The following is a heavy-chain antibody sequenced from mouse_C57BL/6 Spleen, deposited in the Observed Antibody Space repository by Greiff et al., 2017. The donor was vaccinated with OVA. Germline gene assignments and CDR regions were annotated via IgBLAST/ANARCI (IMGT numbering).Heavy chain of an antibody. V-gene: IGHV1-15*01. Sequence: QVQLQQSGAELVRPGASVTLSCKASGYTFTDYEMHWVKQTPVHGLEWIGAIDPETGGTAYNQKFKGKAILTADKSSSTAYMELRSLTSEDSAVYYSARGGAYGNYDYWGQGTTLTVSS. D-gene: IGHD2-1*01. CDR1: GYTFTDYE. CDR3: ARGGAYGNYDY. J-gene: IGHJ2*01. CDR2: IDPETGGT.